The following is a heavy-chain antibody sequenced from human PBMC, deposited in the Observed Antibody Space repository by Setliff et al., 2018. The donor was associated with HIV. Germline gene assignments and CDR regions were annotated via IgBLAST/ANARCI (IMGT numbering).Heavy chain of an antibody. J-gene: IGHJ4*02. CDR1: GGSISSSSYY. Sequence: SETLSLSCTVSGGSISSSSYYWGWIRQPPGKGLEWIGSIYYSGSTYYDPSLKSRVTISVDTSKNQFSLKLSSVTAADTAGYYCARGYGSGSYYPYWGQGTLVTVSS. V-gene: IGHV4-39*07. D-gene: IGHD3-10*01. CDR2: IYYSGST. CDR3: ARGYGSGSYYPY.